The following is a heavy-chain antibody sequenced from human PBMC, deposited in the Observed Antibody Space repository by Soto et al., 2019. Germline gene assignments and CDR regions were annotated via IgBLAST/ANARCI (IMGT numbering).Heavy chain of an antibody. CDR3: AKDEVMGYCSSTSCHPFDY. CDR1: GFTFSSYA. D-gene: IGHD2-2*01. V-gene: IGHV3-23*01. CDR2: ISGSGGST. Sequence: PGGSLRLSCAASGFTFSSYARSWVRQAPGKGLEWVSAISGSGGSTYYADSVKGRFTISRDNSKNTLYLQMNSLRAEDTAVYYCAKDEVMGYCSSTSCHPFDYWGQGTLVTVSS. J-gene: IGHJ4*02.